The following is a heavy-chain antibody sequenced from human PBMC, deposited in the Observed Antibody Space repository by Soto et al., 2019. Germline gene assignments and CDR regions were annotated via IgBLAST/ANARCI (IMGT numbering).Heavy chain of an antibody. J-gene: IGHJ4*02. CDR1: GGSISSGDYY. Sequence: SETLSLTCTVSGGSISSGDYYWSWIRQPPGKGLEWIGYIYYSGSTYYNPSLKSRVTISVDTSKNQFSLKLSSVTAADTAVYYCARAGSYDSSGNFDYWGQGTLVTVSS. CDR2: IYYSGST. CDR3: ARAGSYDSSGNFDY. V-gene: IGHV4-30-4*01. D-gene: IGHD3-22*01.